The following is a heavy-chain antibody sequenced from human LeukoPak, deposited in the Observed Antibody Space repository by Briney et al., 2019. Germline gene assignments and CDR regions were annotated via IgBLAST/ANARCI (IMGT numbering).Heavy chain of an antibody. CDR2: IDYSGAT. Sequence: SETLSLTCTVSGGSISSYYWSWIRQPPGKGLEWIGNIDYSGATNYNPSLLSRASISLDMSKSQFPLRLTSVTAADTAVYYCARPRRDDYSYDGFDIWGQGTMVTVSS. CDR1: GGSISSYY. D-gene: IGHD5-24*01. CDR3: ARPRRDDYSYDGFDI. J-gene: IGHJ3*02. V-gene: IGHV4-59*01.